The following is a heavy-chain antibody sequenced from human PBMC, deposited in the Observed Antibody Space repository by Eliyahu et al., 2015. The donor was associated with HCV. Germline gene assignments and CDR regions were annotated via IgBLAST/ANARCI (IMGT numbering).Heavy chain of an antibody. Sequence: EVQLLESGGGLVQPGGSLRLSCAASGFTFXSXAMXWVRQAPGXGLEWVSAISGSGGXTYYAXSVKGRFTISRDNSKNTLYLQMNSLRAEDTAVYYCAKDLWRTTGTTTGCFDYWGQGTLVTVSS. CDR3: AKDLWRTTGTTTGCFDY. V-gene: IGHV3-23*01. J-gene: IGHJ4*02. D-gene: IGHD1-1*01. CDR2: ISGSGGXT. CDR1: GFTFXSXA.